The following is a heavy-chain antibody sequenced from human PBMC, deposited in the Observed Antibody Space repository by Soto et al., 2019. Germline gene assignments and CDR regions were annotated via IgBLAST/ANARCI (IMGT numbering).Heavy chain of an antibody. D-gene: IGHD4-17*01. CDR2: IKQDGSEK. CDR1: GFTFSSYW. J-gene: IGHJ4*02. V-gene: IGHV3-7*05. Sequence: EVQLVESGGGLVQPGGSLRLSCVASGFTFSSYWMSWVRQAPGKGLEWLANIKQDGSEKYYVDSVKGRFTISRDNAKNSLYLQMNSLRAEDTAVYYCARELDYGDCDYCGQGTLVTVSS. CDR3: ARELDYGDCDY.